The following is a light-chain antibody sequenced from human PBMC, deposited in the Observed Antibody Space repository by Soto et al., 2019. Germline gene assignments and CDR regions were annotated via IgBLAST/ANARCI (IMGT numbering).Light chain of an antibody. CDR3: QHRANWPLT. J-gene: IGKJ4*01. CDR2: DAS. CDR1: QSVGSY. Sequence: EIVLTQSPATLSLSPGERATLSCRASQSVGSYLAWYQQKPGQAPRLLIYDASNRTTGIPTRFSGSGSGTDFTLTISSLEPEDFAVYYCQHRANWPLTFGGGTTVDIK. V-gene: IGKV3-11*01.